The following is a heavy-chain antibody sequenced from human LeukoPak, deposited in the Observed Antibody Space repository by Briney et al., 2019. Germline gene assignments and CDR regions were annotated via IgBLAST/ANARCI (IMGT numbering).Heavy chain of an antibody. V-gene: IGHV3-64*01. CDR3: AGTSIAAREADY. J-gene: IGHJ4*02. Sequence: GSLRLSCAASGFTFSRYSMHWVRQAPGKGLEYVSAISNNGGSTYYAKSVKGRFTISRDNSKNTLYLQMGSLRAEDMAVYYCAGTSIAAREADYWGQGTLVTVSS. CDR1: GFTFSRYS. D-gene: IGHD6-6*01. CDR2: ISNNGGST.